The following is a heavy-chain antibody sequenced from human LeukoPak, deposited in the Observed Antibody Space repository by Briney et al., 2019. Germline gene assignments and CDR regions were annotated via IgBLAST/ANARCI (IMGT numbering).Heavy chain of an antibody. CDR2: MDYSGST. CDR1: GGSISSYY. V-gene: IGHV4-59*01. CDR3: ARVYYSSSYDYWYFVI. J-gene: IGHJ2*01. Sequence: ETLSLTCTVSGGSISSYYWSWIRQPPGKGLEWIGYMDYSGSTNYNPYLKSRVTISVDTSKNQFSLKLRSVTAADTAVYYCARVYYSSSYDYWYFVIWGRGTLVTVSS. D-gene: IGHD6-13*01.